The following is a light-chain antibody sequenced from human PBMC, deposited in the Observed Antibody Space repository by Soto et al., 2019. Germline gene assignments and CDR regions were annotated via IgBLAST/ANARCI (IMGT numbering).Light chain of an antibody. CDR3: QQYGSSRLYT. Sequence: EIVLTQSPGTLSLSPGESATLSCRASQSVSSSYLAWYQQKPGQAPRLLIYGASSRATGIPDRFSGSVSGTDFDLTIRRLEPEGFAVSECQQYGSSRLYTFGQGTKLEIK. CDR2: GAS. V-gene: IGKV3-20*01. J-gene: IGKJ2*01. CDR1: QSVSSSY.